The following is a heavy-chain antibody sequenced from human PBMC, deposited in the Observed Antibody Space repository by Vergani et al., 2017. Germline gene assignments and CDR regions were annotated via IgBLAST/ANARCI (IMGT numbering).Heavy chain of an antibody. Sequence: QVQLVQSGSELKKPGASVKVSCKASGYTFTSYAMNWVRQAPGQGLEWMGWINTNTGNPTYAQGFTGRFVFSLDTSVSTAYLQISSLKAEDTAVYYCARDNEPRNEKVYDILTGYPASGWFDPWGQGTLVTVSS. CDR2: INTNTGNP. CDR3: ARDNEPRNEKVYDILTGYPASGWFDP. V-gene: IGHV7-4-1*02. J-gene: IGHJ5*02. D-gene: IGHD3-9*01. CDR1: GYTFTSYA.